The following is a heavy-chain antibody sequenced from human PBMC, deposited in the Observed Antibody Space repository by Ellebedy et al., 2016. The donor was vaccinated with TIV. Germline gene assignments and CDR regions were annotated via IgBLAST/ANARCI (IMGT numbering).Heavy chain of an antibody. D-gene: IGHD1-26*01. CDR2: IRSKAYGGTT. J-gene: IGHJ4*02. CDR3: ARDARIGSSAGGGIDY. Sequence: GESLKISCAASGFNFSDHYMGWVRQAPGKGLEWVGFIRSKAYGGTTEFAASVKGRFTISRDDSKNSLYLQMNSLNTEDTALYYWARDARIGSSAGGGIDYWGQGTLVTVSS. CDR1: GFNFSDHY. V-gene: IGHV3-72*01.